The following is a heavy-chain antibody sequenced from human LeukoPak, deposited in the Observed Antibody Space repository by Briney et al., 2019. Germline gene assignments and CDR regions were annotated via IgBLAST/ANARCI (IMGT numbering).Heavy chain of an antibody. CDR3: AKVHIVGATSGYFDS. CDR1: GFTFSSYG. CDR2: TSYDGDGSNK. J-gene: IGHJ4*02. Sequence: GGSLRLSCAASGFTFSSYGMHWVRQAPGKGLEWVAATSYDGDGSNKYYADSVKGRFTISRGNSESTLYLQMNSLRPEDTAVYYCAKVHIVGATSGYFDSWGQGTLVTVSS. V-gene: IGHV3-30*18. D-gene: IGHD1-26*01.